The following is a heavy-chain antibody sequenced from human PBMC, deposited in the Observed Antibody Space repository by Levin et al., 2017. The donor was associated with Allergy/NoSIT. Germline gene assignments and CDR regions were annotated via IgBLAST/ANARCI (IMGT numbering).Heavy chain of an antibody. Sequence: PGGSLRLSCTVSGGSISGYSWTWIRQPPGKGLEWVGHIHYSGSTSYKSSLQSRVTISLVTSENQVSLRLTSVTAADTAVYYCASHSSGWCSSCDYRGQGTLVTV. CDR3: ASHSSGWCSSCDY. CDR1: GGSISGYS. J-gene: IGHJ4*02. V-gene: IGHV4-59*01. CDR2: IHYSGST. D-gene: IGHD6-13*01.